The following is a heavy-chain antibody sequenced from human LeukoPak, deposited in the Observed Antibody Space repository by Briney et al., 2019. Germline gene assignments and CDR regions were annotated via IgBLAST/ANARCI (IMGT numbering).Heavy chain of an antibody. CDR1: GFSLSTSGVG. V-gene: IGHV2-5*01. CDR2: IYWNDDK. D-gene: IGHD3-10*01. Sequence: SGPTLVKPTQTLTLTCTFSGFSLSTSGVGVGWIRQPPGKALEWLAFIYWNDDKRYSPSLKSRLTITKDTSKNQVVLTLSNMDPVDTATYYCARRFGDGSGNYYNGFDYWGQGTLVTVSS. CDR3: ARRFGDGSGNYYNGFDY. J-gene: IGHJ4*02.